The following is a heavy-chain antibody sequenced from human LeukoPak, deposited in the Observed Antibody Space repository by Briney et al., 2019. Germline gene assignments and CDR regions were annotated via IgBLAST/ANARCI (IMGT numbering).Heavy chain of an antibody. CDR3: ASPGTPQYLFQH. CDR2: IYYSGST. J-gene: IGHJ1*01. CDR1: GGSISSSSYY. V-gene: IGHV4-39*01. Sequence: SETLSLTCTVSGGSISSSSYYWGWIRQPPGKGLEWIGSIYYSGSTYYNPSLKSRVTISVDTSKNQFSLKLSSVTAADTAVYYCASPGTPQYLFQHWGQGTLVTVSS. D-gene: IGHD1-7*01.